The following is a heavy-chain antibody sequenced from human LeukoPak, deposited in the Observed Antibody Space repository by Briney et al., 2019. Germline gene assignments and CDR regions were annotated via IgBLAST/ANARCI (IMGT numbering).Heavy chain of an antibody. J-gene: IGHJ4*02. Sequence: PSETLSLTCSISGGSLSIYYWSWIRQPAGKGLEWIGRIYPNGATHYNPSLKSRVTISSDSSKSQYSLNLHFVTAADTAVYFCARTSATGATYFDYWGQGTLVTVSS. D-gene: IGHD1-26*01. V-gene: IGHV4-4*07. CDR3: ARTSATGATYFDY. CDR1: GGSLSIYY. CDR2: IYPNGAT.